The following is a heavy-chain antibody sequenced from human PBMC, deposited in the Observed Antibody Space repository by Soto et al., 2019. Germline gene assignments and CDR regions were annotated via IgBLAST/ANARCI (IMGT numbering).Heavy chain of an antibody. J-gene: IGHJ3*02. D-gene: IGHD3-3*01. CDR3: ARDLLEYYDFPIPGI. CDR2: ISAYNGNT. CDR1: GYTFTSYG. V-gene: IGHV1-18*01. Sequence: GASVKVSCKASGYTFTSYGISWVRQAPGQGLEWMGWISAYNGNTNYAQKLQGRVTMTTDTSTSTAYMELRSLRSDDTAVYYCARDLLEYYDFPIPGIWCQGTMVTVS.